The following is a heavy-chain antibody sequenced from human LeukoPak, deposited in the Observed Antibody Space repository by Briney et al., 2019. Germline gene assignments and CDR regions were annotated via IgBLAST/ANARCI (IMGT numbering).Heavy chain of an antibody. CDR3: AREEYYYDSSGYYVY. CDR2: ISSSSSYI. V-gene: IGHV3-21*01. D-gene: IGHD3-22*01. Sequence: GGSLRLSCAASGFTFSSYSMNWVRQAPGKGREWVSSISSSSSYIYYADSVKGRFTISRDNAENSLYLQMNSLRAEDTAVYYCAREEYYYDSSGYYVYWGQGTLVTVSS. J-gene: IGHJ4*02. CDR1: GFTFSSYS.